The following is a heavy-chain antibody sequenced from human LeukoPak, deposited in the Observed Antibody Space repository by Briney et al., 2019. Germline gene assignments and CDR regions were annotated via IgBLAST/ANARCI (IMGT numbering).Heavy chain of an antibody. CDR3: ARFGSGSYYPSATRRYYFDY. CDR1: GGSISSSSYY. J-gene: IGHJ4*02. CDR2: IYYSGST. D-gene: IGHD1-26*01. Sequence: SETLSLTCTVSGGSISSSSYYWGWIRQPPGKGLEWIGSIYYSGSTYYNPSLKSRGTISVDTSKNQFSLKLSSVTAADTAVYYCARFGSGSYYPSATRRYYFDYWGQGTLVTVSS. V-gene: IGHV4-39*01.